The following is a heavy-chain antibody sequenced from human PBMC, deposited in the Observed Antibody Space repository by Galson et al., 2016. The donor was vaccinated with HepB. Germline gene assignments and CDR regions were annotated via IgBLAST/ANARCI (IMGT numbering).Heavy chain of an antibody. CDR3: ARPSSAGYIFDL. CDR2: INPSGCST. CDR1: GYTFSSYY. Sequence: SVKVSCKASGYTFSSYYIHWVRQAPGHGLEWIGIINPSGCSTSYAQKFQGSVTMTRDTSTTTVYMELSSLRSEDTAVYYCARPSSAGYIFDLWGQGTLVTVSS. V-gene: IGHV1-46*01. J-gene: IGHJ4*02. D-gene: IGHD3-9*01.